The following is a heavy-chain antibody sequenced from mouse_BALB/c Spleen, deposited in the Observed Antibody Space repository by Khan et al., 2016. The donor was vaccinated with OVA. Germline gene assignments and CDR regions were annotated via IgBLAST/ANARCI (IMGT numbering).Heavy chain of an antibody. CDR1: GHTFTKFG. CDR3: ARPPYFSYVLDN. Sequence: QIQLVQSGPEVKKPGETVKISCKASGHTFTKFGMNWVKQAPGKGLKWMGWINTYTGEPTYADDFNGRFAFSLETSASTAYLQLNNLKNEDTATYFCARPPYFSYVLDNWGQGTSVTVSS. J-gene: IGHJ4*01. CDR2: INTYTGEP. V-gene: IGHV9-3-1*01. D-gene: IGHD2-10*01.